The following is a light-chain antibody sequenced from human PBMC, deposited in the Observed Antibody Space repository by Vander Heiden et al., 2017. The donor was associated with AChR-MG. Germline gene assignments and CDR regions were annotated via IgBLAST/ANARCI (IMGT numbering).Light chain of an antibody. J-gene: IGLJ2*01. Sequence: SYVLTQPPYVSVAPGRTATITCGGNNIGSKSVHWYQQKLGQAPVLVVYDDSDRPSGIPERISGSNSGNTATLTISRVEAGDEGDYYCQVWDSVSDPVVFGGGTKLTVL. CDR1: NIGSKS. CDR2: DDS. V-gene: IGLV3-21*02. CDR3: QVWDSVSDPVV.